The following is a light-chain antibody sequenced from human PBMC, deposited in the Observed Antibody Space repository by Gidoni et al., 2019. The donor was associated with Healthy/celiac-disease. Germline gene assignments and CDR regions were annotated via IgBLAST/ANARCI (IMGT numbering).Light chain of an antibody. CDR1: QSILYSSNNKNY. Sequence: DIVTTESTDSLAVSLGERASINCKSRQSILYSSNNKNYLAWYQQKPGQPPKLLIYWACTRESGVPARFSGSGSGTDFTLPISSLQAEEVAVYYCQQYYGTPITFGQGTRLEIK. V-gene: IGKV4-1*01. J-gene: IGKJ5*01. CDR3: QQYYGTPIT. CDR2: WAC.